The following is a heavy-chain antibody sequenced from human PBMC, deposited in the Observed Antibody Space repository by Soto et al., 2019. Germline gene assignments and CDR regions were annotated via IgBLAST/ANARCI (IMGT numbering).Heavy chain of an antibody. CDR2: ISSSSSYI. J-gene: IGHJ4*02. CDR3: AKVSSHSSWYSRWGGDY. D-gene: IGHD6-13*01. Sequence: PGGSLRLSCAASGFTFSSYSMNWVRQAPGKGLEWVSSISSSSSYIYYADSVKGRFTISRDNAKNSLYLQMNSLRAEDTAVYYCAKVSSHSSWYSRWGGDYWGQGTLVTVSS. CDR1: GFTFSSYS. V-gene: IGHV3-21*01.